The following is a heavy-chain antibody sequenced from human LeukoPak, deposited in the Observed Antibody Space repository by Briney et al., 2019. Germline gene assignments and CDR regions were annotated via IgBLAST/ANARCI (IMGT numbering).Heavy chain of an antibody. CDR2: INPSGGST. J-gene: IGHJ4*02. CDR3: ARESGTQRWLQLHPQSYFSLPDY. V-gene: IGHV1-46*01. Sequence: ASVKVSCKASGYTFTSYHMHWVRQAPGQGLEWMGIINPSGGSTSYAQKFQGRVTMTRDTSTSTVYMELSSLRSEDTAVYYCARESGTQRWLQLHPQSYFSLPDYWGQGTLVTVSS. D-gene: IGHD5-24*01. CDR1: GYTFTSYH.